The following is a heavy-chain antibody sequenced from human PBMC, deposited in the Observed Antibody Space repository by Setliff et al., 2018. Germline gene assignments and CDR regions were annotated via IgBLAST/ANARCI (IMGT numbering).Heavy chain of an antibody. CDR1: GGTFSSYA. Sequence: ASVKVSCKASGGTFSSYAISWVRQAPGQGLEWMGGIIPIFGTANYAQKFQGRVTITADESTSTAYMELSSLRSEDTAVYYCATDHVAALFFDYWGQGTLVTVSS. CDR2: IIPIFGTA. D-gene: IGHD6-13*01. V-gene: IGHV1-69*13. CDR3: ATDHVAALFFDY. J-gene: IGHJ4*02.